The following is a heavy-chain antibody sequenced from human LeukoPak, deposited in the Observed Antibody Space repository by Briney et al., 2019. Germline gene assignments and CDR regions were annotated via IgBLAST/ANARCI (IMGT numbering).Heavy chain of an antibody. CDR3: ARRSYYYDSSGYYYGGYFDY. V-gene: IGHV4-39*01. CDR1: GGSISSGSYY. D-gene: IGHD3-22*01. CDR2: IYYSGST. Sequence: SETLSLTCTVSGGSISSGSYYWSWIRQPAGKGLEWIGSIYYSGSTYYNPSLKSRVTISVDTSKNQFSLKLSSVTAADTAVYYCARRSYYYDSSGYYYGGYFDYWGQGTLVTVSS. J-gene: IGHJ4*02.